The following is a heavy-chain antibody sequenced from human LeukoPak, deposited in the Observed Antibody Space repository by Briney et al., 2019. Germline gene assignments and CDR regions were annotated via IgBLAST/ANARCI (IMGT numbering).Heavy chain of an antibody. CDR1: GGSISSYY. Sequence: SETLSLTCTVSGGSISSYYWSWIRQPPGKGLEWIGYIYYSGSTNYNPSLKSRVTISVDTSKNQFSLKLSSVTAADTAVYYCVRHSGAGYVLFDYWGQGTLVTVSS. CDR3: VRHSGAGYVLFDY. J-gene: IGHJ4*02. CDR2: IYYSGST. V-gene: IGHV4-59*08. D-gene: IGHD2-15*01.